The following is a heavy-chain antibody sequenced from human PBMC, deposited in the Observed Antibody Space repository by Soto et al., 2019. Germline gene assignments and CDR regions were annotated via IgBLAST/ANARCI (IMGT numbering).Heavy chain of an antibody. CDR1: VYTFTSYG. J-gene: IGHJ6*02. CDR2: ISGYNAAT. Sequence: ASVKDSSKTSVYTFTSYGISWVRQAPGQGREWMGWISGYNAATNYAQKHQGRVTVTTDTSTSTAYMELRNLRSDDTAVYYCAREWGYCSGGSCYPGRDYYYYGMDVWGQGTTVTVSS. V-gene: IGHV1-18*01. D-gene: IGHD2-15*01. CDR3: AREWGYCSGGSCYPGRDYYYYGMDV.